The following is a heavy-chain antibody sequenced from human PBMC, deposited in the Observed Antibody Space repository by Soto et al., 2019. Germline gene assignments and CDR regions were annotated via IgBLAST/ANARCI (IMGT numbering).Heavy chain of an antibody. CDR2: ISSSSSTI. CDR3: ARDPCSSTSCTWSNWFDP. V-gene: IGHV3-48*02. Sequence: GSLRLSCAASGFTFSSYSMNWVRQAPGKGLEWVSYISSSSSTIYYADSVKGRFTISRDNAKNSLYLQMNSLRDEDTAVYYCARDPCSSTSCTWSNWFDPWGQGTLVTVSS. D-gene: IGHD2-2*01. CDR1: GFTFSSYS. J-gene: IGHJ5*02.